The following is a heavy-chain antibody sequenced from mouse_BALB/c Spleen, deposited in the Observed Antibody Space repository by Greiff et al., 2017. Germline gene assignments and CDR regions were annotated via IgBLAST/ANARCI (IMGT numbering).Heavy chain of an antibody. V-gene: IGHV5-12-1*01. Sequence: EVQVVESGGGLVKPGGSLKLSCAASGFAFSSYDMSWVRQTPEKRLEWVAYISSGGGSTYYPDTVKGRFTISRDNAKNTLYLQMSSLKSEDTAKYYCARWGYDGFAYWGQGTLVTVSA. CDR1: GFAFSSYD. CDR3: ARWGYDGFAY. CDR2: ISSGGGST. D-gene: IGHD2-14*01. J-gene: IGHJ3*01.